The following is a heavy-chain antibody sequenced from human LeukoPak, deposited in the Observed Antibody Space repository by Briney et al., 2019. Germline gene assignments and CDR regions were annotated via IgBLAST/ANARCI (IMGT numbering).Heavy chain of an antibody. D-gene: IGHD3-3*01. CDR2: ISAYNGNT. CDR1: GYTFTSYG. Sequence: GASVKVSCKASGYTFTSYGISWVRQAPGQGLECMGWISAYNGNTNYAQKLQGRVTMTTDTSTSTAYMELRSLRSDDTAVYYCARDFRHHYDFWSGYYRWGQGTLVTVSS. CDR3: ARDFRHHYDFWSGYYR. V-gene: IGHV1-18*01. J-gene: IGHJ4*02.